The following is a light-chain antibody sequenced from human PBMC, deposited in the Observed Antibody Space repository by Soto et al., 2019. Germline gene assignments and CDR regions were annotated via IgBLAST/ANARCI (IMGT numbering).Light chain of an antibody. CDR3: GADHGSGSNFVYLV. J-gene: IGLJ2*01. CDR1: SGYSNYK. CDR2: VGTGGIVG. V-gene: IGLV9-49*01. Sequence: QPVLTQPPSASASLGASVTLTCTLSSGYSNYKVDWYQQRPGKGPRFVMRVGTGGIVGSKGDGIPDRFSVLGSGLNRYLTIKNIQEEDESDYHCGADHGSGSNFVYLVFGGGTKLDVL.